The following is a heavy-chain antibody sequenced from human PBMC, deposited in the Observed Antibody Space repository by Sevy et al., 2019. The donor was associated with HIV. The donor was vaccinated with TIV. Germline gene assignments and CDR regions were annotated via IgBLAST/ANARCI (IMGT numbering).Heavy chain of an antibody. CDR3: TTTDSIVVVIGDDAFDI. CDR1: GFTFSNAW. V-gene: IGHV3-15*01. D-gene: IGHD3-22*01. CDR2: IKSKSDGGTT. J-gene: IGHJ3*02. Sequence: GGSLRLSCAASGFTFSNAWMSWVRQAPGKGLEWVGRIKSKSDGGTTDYATPVKGRFTISIDDSKNTLYLQMNSLKTEETSVYYCTTTDSIVVVIGDDAFDIWGQGTMVTVSS.